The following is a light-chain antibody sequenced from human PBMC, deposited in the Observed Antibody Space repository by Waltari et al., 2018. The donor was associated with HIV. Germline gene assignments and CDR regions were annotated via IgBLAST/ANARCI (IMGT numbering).Light chain of an antibody. CDR2: GTT. J-gene: IGLJ3*02. CDR1: WCSGSPSNF. V-gene: IGLV8-61*01. Sequence: QTVVTQEPLSSVSPGGTVTFTCGLSWCSGSPSNFPLWYQQTPGPAPRPLMYGTTIRPSGVPDRFSGSILGNKAALTITGAQADDESDYYCLLYMGSSIWVFGGGTKLTVL. CDR3: LLYMGSSIWV.